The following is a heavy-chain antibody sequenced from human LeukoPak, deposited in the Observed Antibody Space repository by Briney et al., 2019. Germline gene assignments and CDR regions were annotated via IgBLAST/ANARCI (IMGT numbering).Heavy chain of an antibody. V-gene: IGHV4-34*01. Sequence: SETLSLTCAVYGGSFSGFYWSWIRQPPGKGLEWIGEIKHSGITNYNPSLKSRVTISVDTSKNQFSLKLSSVTAADTAVYYCARSLTTGTTGFYYWGQGTLVTVSS. CDR1: GGSFSGFY. CDR3: ARSLTTGTTGFYY. CDR2: IKHSGIT. J-gene: IGHJ4*02. D-gene: IGHD1-1*01.